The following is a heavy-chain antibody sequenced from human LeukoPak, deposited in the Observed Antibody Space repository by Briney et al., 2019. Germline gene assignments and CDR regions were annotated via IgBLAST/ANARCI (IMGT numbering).Heavy chain of an antibody. CDR3: TTGEVPYIAAAGTDYYYYYMDV. CDR2: IKSKTDGGTT. Sequence: GGSLRLSCAASGFTFSSYAMSWVRQAPGKGLEWVGRIKSKTDGGTTDYAAPVKGRFTISRDDSKTTLYLQMNSLKTGDTGVYYCTTGEVPYIAAAGTDYYYYYMDVWGKGTTVAVAS. J-gene: IGHJ6*03. V-gene: IGHV3-15*01. CDR1: GFTFSSYA. D-gene: IGHD6-13*01.